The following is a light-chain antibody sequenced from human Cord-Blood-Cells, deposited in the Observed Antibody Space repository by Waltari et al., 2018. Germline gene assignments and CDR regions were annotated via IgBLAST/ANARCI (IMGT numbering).Light chain of an antibody. CDR1: QSVLYSSNNKNY. V-gene: IGKV4-1*01. J-gene: IGKJ1*01. Sequence: DIVMTQSPGSLAVSLGERATTNCKSSQSVLYSSNNKNYLAWYQQKPGQPPKLLIYWASTRESGVPDRFSGSGSGTDFTLTISSLQAEDVAVYYCQQYYSTWTFGQGTKVEIK. CDR2: WAS. CDR3: QQYYSTWT.